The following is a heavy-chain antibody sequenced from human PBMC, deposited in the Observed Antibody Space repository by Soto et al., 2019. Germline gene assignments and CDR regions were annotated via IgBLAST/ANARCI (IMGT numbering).Heavy chain of an antibody. CDR2: IYYSGST. CDR3: ARHIRLHFWELSFFFPDAFDI. V-gene: IGHV4-39*01. Sequence: PSETLSLTCTVSGGSISSSSYYWGWIRQPPGKGLEWIGSIYYSGSTYYNPSLKSRVTISVDTSKNQFSLKLSSVTAADTAVYYCARHIRLHFWELSFFFPDAFDIWGQGTTVTVSS. D-gene: IGHD3-16*02. J-gene: IGHJ3*02. CDR1: GGSISSSSYY.